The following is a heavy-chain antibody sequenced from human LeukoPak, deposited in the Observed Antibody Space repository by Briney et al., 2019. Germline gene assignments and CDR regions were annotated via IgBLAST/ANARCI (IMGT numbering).Heavy chain of an antibody. Sequence: PSETLSLTCTVSGGSISSYYWSWIRQPPGKGLEWIGYIYYSGSTNYNPSPKSRVTISVDTSKNQFSLKLSSVTAADTAVYYCARDGPYSGSTWGQGTLVTVSS. J-gene: IGHJ5*02. CDR1: GGSISSYY. D-gene: IGHD1-26*01. CDR3: ARDGPYSGST. CDR2: IYYSGST. V-gene: IGHV4-59*01.